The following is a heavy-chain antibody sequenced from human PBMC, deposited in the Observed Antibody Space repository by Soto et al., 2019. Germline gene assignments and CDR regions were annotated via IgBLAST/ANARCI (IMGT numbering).Heavy chain of an antibody. V-gene: IGHV3-74*01. J-gene: IGHJ4*02. CDR3: AIQDCTNDVCLEAAVTVGGALEY. D-gene: IGHD2-8*01. Sequence: EVQLVESGGGLVQPGEALRLSCAASGFTFTKYWMHWVRLAPGKGPVWVSYISSDGTTTDYADSVKGRFTISRDNANNMLYVQMDSLRVEDTAVYYCAIQDCTNDVCLEAAVTVGGALEYWGQGAQVTVSS. CDR2: ISSDGTTT. CDR1: GFTFTKYW.